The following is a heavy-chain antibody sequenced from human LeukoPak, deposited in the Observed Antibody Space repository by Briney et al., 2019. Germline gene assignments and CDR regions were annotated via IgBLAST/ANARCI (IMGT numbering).Heavy chain of an antibody. Sequence: GRSLRLSCAASGFTFSSYGMHWVRQAPGKGLKWVAVISYDGSNKYYADSVKGRFTISRDNSENTLYLQMNSLRTEDAAVYFCAKDRIQLTTFGYYYYGMDVWGQGTTVTVSS. J-gene: IGHJ6*02. CDR3: AKDRIQLTTFGYYYYGMDV. V-gene: IGHV3-30*18. CDR1: GFTFSSYG. D-gene: IGHD3-16*01. CDR2: ISYDGSNK.